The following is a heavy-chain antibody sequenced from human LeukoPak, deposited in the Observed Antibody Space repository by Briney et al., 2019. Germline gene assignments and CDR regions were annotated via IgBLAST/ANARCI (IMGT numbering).Heavy chain of an antibody. D-gene: IGHD1-26*01. CDR1: GGSISSGSYY. V-gene: IGHV4-61*02. J-gene: IGHJ4*02. CDR2: IYTSGST. Sequence: SETLSLTCTVSGGSISSGSYYWSWIRQPAGKGLEWIGRIYTSGSTNYNPSLKSRVTISVDTSKNQFSLKLSSVTAADTAVYYCARGATTFDYWGQGTLVTVSS. CDR3: ARGATTFDY.